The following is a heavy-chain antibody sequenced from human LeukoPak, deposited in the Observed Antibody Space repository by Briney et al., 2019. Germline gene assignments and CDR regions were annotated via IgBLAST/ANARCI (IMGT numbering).Heavy chain of an antibody. CDR2: INPNSGGT. J-gene: IGHJ6*03. Sequence: ASVKVSCKASGYTFTGYYMHWVRQAPGQGLEWMGWINPNSGGTNYAQKFQGRVTVTRDTSISTAYMELSRLRSDDTAVYYCARDHRRSSYYYYMDVWGKGTTLTVSS. CDR3: ARDHRRSSYYYYMDV. CDR1: GYTFTGYY. V-gene: IGHV1-2*02. D-gene: IGHD2-2*01.